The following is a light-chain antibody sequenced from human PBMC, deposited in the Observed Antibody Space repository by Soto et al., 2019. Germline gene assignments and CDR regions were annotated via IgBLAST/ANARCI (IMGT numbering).Light chain of an antibody. CDR2: EVN. Sequence: QSVLTQPASVSGSPGQSITISCTGTSNDVGGYNYVSWYQQHPGKAPKLLIYEVNNRPSGVSSRFSGSKSGNTASLTISGLQTDDEADYYCSSHTTSTTLVFGGGTKLTVL. V-gene: IGLV2-14*03. J-gene: IGLJ3*02. CDR3: SSHTTSTTLV. CDR1: SNDVGGYNY.